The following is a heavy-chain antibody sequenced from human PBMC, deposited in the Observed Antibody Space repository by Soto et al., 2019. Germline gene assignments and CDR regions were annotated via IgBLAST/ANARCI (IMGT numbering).Heavy chain of an antibody. J-gene: IGHJ3*02. V-gene: IGHV4-59*08. CDR3: ARLSSLYRSSWYGAFDI. CDR1: GGSISSYY. D-gene: IGHD6-13*01. CDR2: IYYSGST. Sequence: PSETLSLHCTVSGGSISSYYCRWIRQPPGKGLKWIRYIYYSGSTNYNPSLKSRFTISVDTSKNQFSLKLSSVTAADTAVYYCARLSSLYRSSWYGAFDIWGQGTMVTVSS.